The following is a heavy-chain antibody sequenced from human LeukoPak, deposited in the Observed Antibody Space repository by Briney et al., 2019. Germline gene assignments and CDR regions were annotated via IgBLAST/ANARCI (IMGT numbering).Heavy chain of an antibody. CDR2: IKQDGSEK. CDR3: AREAYYYDSSGYYSGFDP. CDR1: GFTFSSYW. V-gene: IGHV3-7*01. Sequence: GGSLRLSCAASGFTFSSYWMSWVRQAPGKGLEWVANIKQDGSEKYYVDSVKGRFTISRDNAKNSLYLQMNSLRAEDTAVYYCAREAYYYDSSGYYSGFDPWGQGTLVTVS. D-gene: IGHD3-22*01. J-gene: IGHJ5*02.